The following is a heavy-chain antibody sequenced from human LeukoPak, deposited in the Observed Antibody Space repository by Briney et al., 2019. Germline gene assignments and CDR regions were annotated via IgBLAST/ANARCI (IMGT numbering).Heavy chain of an antibody. J-gene: IGHJ4*02. CDR2: IRYDGSNK. D-gene: IGHD3-10*01. V-gene: IGHV3-30*02. CDR1: GFTFSSYG. CDR3: AKDLVMVRGVSPFDY. Sequence: GGSLRLSCAASGFTFSSYGMHWVRQAPGKGLEWVAFIRYDGSNKYYADSVKGLFTISRDNSKNTLYLQMNSLRAEDTAVYYCAKDLVMVRGVSPFDYWGQGTLVTVSS.